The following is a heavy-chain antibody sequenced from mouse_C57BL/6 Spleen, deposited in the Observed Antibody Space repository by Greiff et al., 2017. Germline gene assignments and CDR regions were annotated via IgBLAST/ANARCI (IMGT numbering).Heavy chain of an antibody. CDR2: ISSGSSTI. V-gene: IGHV5-17*01. CDR1: GFTFSDYG. J-gene: IGHJ1*03. Sequence: EVQLVESGGGLVKPGGSLKLSCAASGFTFSDYGMHWVRQAPEKGLEWVAYISSGSSTIYYADTVKGRFTISRDNAKNTLFLQMTSLRSEDTAMYYCARPDYYGSSWYWYFDVWGTGTTVTVSS. D-gene: IGHD1-1*01. CDR3: ARPDYYGSSWYWYFDV.